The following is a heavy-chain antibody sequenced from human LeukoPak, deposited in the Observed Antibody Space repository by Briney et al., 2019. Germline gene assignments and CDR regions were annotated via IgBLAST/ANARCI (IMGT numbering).Heavy chain of an antibody. V-gene: IGHV3-7*01. D-gene: IGHD6-19*01. CDR3: ARDSGGWSFDY. J-gene: IGHJ4*02. CDR2: INQDGSGK. Sequence: TGGSLRLSCAASGFTFTNYWMGWVRQAPGKGLEWVANINQDGSGKYYVDSVKGRFTISRDNAKNSLYLQMSSLTAEDTALYYCARDSGGWSFDYWGQGTLVTVSS. CDR1: GFTFTNYW.